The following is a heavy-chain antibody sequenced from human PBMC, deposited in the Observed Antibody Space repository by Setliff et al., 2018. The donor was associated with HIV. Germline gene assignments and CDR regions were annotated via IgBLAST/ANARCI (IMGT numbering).Heavy chain of an antibody. CDR2: ITNDAGST. J-gene: IGHJ4*02. D-gene: IGHD1-20*01. Sequence: GGSLRLSCAASGFTFSNYAMTWVRQAAGKGLEWVSSITNDAGSTYHADPVRGRFTISRDNSKNTIYLQMNSLRAEDTAIYYCAKCQGYNWNDGKVAPFEYWGQGALVTVSS. CDR1: GFTFSNYA. V-gene: IGHV3-23*01. CDR3: AKCQGYNWNDGKVAPFEY.